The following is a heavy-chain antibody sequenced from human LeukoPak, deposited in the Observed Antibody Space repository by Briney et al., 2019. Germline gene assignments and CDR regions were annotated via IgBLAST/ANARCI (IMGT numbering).Heavy chain of an antibody. J-gene: IGHJ4*02. CDR2: IYYSGST. V-gene: IGHV4-59*08. D-gene: IGHD6-19*01. Sequence: PSETLSLTCTVSGGSISSYYWSWIRQPPGKGLEWIGYIYYSGSTTYNPSLKSRVTISVDTSKNQFSLKLSSVTAADTAVYYCRIGMAVAGSDYWGQGTLVTVSS. CDR3: RIGMAVAGSDY. CDR1: GGSISSYY.